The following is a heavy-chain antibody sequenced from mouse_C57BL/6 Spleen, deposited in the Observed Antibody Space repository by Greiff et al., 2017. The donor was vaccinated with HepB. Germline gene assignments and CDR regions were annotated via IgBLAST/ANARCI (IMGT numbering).Heavy chain of an antibody. D-gene: IGHD3-2*02. CDR2: IHPNSGST. CDR3: ARRDSSGSYYYAMDY. V-gene: IGHV1-64*01. J-gene: IGHJ4*01. Sequence: VQLQQSGAELVKPGASVKLSCKASGYTFTSYWMHWVKQRPGQGLEWIGMIHPNSGSTNYNEKFKSKATLTVDKSSSTAYMQLSSLTSEDSAVYYCARRDSSGSYYYAMDYWGQGTSVTVSS. CDR1: GYTFTSYW.